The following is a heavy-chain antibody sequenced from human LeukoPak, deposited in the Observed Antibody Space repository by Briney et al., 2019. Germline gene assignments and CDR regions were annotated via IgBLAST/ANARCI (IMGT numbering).Heavy chain of an antibody. J-gene: IGHJ4*02. CDR3: ARDLLGVYCSGGSCFYFDY. Sequence: GGSLRLSCAASGFTFSSYAMHWVRQAPGKGLEWVAVISYDGSNKYYADSVKGRFTISRDNSKNTLYLQMNSLRAEDTAVYYCARDLLGVYCSGGSCFYFDYWGQGTLVTVSS. CDR2: ISYDGSNK. V-gene: IGHV3-30-3*01. D-gene: IGHD2-15*01. CDR1: GFTFSSYA.